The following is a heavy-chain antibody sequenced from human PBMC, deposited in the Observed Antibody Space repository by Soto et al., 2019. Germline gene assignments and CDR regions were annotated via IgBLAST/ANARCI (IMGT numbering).Heavy chain of an antibody. Sequence: PGGSLRLSCTASGFTFVDYAMSWVRQAPGKGLEWVGFIRSKAYGGTTEYAASVKGRFTISRDDSKSIAYLQMNSLKTEDTAVYYCTREGYYDFWSGYYTIYYYGMDVWGQGTTVTVSS. V-gene: IGHV3-49*04. CDR3: TREGYYDFWSGYYTIYYYGMDV. CDR1: GFTFVDYA. D-gene: IGHD3-3*01. J-gene: IGHJ6*02. CDR2: IRSKAYGGTT.